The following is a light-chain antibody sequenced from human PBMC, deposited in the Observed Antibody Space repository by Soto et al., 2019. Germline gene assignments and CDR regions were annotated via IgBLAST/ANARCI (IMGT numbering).Light chain of an antibody. J-gene: IGKJ4*01. CDR3: QQANRFPHT. V-gene: IGKV1-12*01. Sequence: DIPMTQSPSSVSASVGDRVTITCRASQGISSWLAWYQQRPGKAPNLLIPTASTLQSGVPSRFSGSGSGTDFTLTISSLQPEDFATYYCQQANRFPHTFGGGTKVEIK. CDR1: QGISSW. CDR2: TAS.